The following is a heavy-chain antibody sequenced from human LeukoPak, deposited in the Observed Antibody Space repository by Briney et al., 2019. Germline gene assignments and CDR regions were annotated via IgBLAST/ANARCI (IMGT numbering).Heavy chain of an antibody. CDR2: IYYSGST. D-gene: IGHD3-10*01. Sequence: SETLSLTCTVSGGSISSYYWSWIRQPPGKGLEWIGYIYYSGSTNYNPSLKSRVTISVDTSKNQFSLKLSSVTAADTAVYYCAGGLLWFGELRSGGCTYYMDVWGKGTTVTISS. V-gene: IGHV4-59*01. CDR1: GGSISSYY. CDR3: AGGLLWFGELRSGGCTYYMDV. J-gene: IGHJ6*03.